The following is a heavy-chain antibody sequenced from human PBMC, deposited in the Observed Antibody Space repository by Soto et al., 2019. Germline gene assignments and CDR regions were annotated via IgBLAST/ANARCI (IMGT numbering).Heavy chain of an antibody. D-gene: IGHD4-4*01. V-gene: IGHV3-33*01. CDR2: IWYDGRNK. CDR3: ARGMTTANWFDP. J-gene: IGHJ5*02. Sequence: GGSLRLSCAASGFTFSSYGMHWVRQAPGKGLEWVAVIWYDGRNKYYADSVKGRFTISRDNSKNTLYLQMNSLRAQDTAVYYCARGMTTANWFDPGGQGTRVTVFS. CDR1: GFTFSSYG.